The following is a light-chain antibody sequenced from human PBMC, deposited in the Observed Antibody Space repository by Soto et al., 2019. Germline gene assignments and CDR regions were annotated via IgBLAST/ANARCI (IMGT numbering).Light chain of an antibody. CDR2: KAS. CDR3: QQYNSYPWT. CDR1: QSINSW. J-gene: IGKJ1*01. Sequence: DIQMTQSPSTLSESEGDRVTITCRASQSINSWLAWYQQKPGKAPKLLIYKASSLESGVPSRFSGSRSGTEFTLTISSLQPDDFATYHCQQYNSYPWTFGQGTKVEIK. V-gene: IGKV1-5*03.